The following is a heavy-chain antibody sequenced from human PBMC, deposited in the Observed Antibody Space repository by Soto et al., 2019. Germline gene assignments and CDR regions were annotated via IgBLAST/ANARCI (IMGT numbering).Heavy chain of an antibody. Sequence: QVQLQESGPGLVKPSETLSLTCTVSGGSVSSGNHYWSWIRQPPGKGLEWIGYIYYSGSTSYNPSLKSRVTMSADISNNHISLKLISMPAADTSPYYCASVTVENKHWGFDSWGQGTLVTVSS. CDR3: ASVTVENKHWGFDS. CDR2: IYYSGST. J-gene: IGHJ5*01. CDR1: GGSVSSGNHY. V-gene: IGHV4-61*03. D-gene: IGHD7-27*01.